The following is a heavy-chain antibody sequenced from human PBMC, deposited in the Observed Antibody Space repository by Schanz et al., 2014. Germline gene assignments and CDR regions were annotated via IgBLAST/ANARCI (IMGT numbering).Heavy chain of an antibody. J-gene: IGHJ4*02. Sequence: VQLVESGGGVVQPGRSLRLSCAASGFTFRNYGMSWVRQAPGQGLEWVSAISGSGSSTYYADSVKGRFTISRDNSKNTLDLQMNSLRAEDTAIYYCAKDLAAVGVFDYWGQGSLVTVSP. CDR2: ISGSGSST. CDR3: AKDLAAVGVFDY. CDR1: GFTFRNYG. D-gene: IGHD6-13*01. V-gene: IGHV3-23*04.